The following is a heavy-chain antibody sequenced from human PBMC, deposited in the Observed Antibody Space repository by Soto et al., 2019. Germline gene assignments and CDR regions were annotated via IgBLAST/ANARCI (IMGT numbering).Heavy chain of an antibody. CDR3: ATHGLYVAPSAFDI. D-gene: IGHD2-8*01. J-gene: IGHJ3*02. V-gene: IGHV1-24*01. CDR1: GYTLTELS. Sequence: ASVKVSCKVSGYTLTELSMHWVRQAPGKGLEWMGGFDPEDGETIYAQKFQGRVTMTEDTSTDTAYMELSSLRSEDTAVYYCATHGLYVAPSAFDIWGQGTMVTVSS. CDR2: FDPEDGET.